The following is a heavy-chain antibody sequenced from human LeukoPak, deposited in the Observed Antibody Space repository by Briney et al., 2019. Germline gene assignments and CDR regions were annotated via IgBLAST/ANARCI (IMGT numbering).Heavy chain of an antibody. J-gene: IGHJ4*02. Sequence: SQTLSLTCAISEDSVSSNSAAWNWLRQSPSRGLEWLGRTCYRSKWYNDYAQSVKSRITITADTSKNQFSLHLNSVTPEDTAIYFCAKDVGALFDYWGQGSLVTVSS. CDR1: EDSVSSNSAA. CDR2: TCYRSKWYN. D-gene: IGHD1-26*01. CDR3: AKDVGALFDY. V-gene: IGHV6-1*01.